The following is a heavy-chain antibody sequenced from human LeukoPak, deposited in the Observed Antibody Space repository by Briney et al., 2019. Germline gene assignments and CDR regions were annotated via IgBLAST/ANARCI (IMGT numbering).Heavy chain of an antibody. V-gene: IGHV1-24*01. CDR3: ARSRLGRLSHPKHSEYFQH. D-gene: IGHD3-10*01. CDR1: GYTLTELS. J-gene: IGHJ1*01. CDR2: FDPEDGET. Sequence: ASVKVSCKVSGYTLTELSMHWVRQAPGKGLEWMGGFDPEDGETIYAQKFQGRVTMTEDTSTDTAYMELSSLRSEDTAVYYCARSRLGRLSHPKHSEYFQHWGQGTLVTVSS.